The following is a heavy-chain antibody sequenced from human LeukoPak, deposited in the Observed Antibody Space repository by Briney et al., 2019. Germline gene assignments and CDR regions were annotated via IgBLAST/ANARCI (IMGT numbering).Heavy chain of an antibody. CDR3: ARAQGYCSSTSCRYYYYGMDV. CDR2: IYYSGST. CDR1: GGSISSYY. V-gene: IGHV4-59*01. D-gene: IGHD2-2*01. J-gene: IGHJ6*02. Sequence: IPSETLSLTCTVSGGSISSYYWSWIRQSPGKGLEWIGYIYYSGSTNYNPSLKSRVTISVDTSKNQFSLKLSSVTAADTAVYYCARAQGYCSSTSCRYYYYGMDVWGQGTTVTVSS.